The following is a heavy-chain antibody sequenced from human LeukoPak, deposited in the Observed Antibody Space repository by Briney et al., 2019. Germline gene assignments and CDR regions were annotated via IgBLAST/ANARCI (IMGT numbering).Heavy chain of an antibody. CDR2: ISSSSSYI. CDR1: GFTFSSYS. V-gene: IGHV3-21*01. CDR3: ARVGSSSWSDFFDY. D-gene: IGHD6-13*01. Sequence: PGGSLRLSCAASGFTFSSYSMNWVRQAPGKGLEWVSSISSSSSYIYYADSVKGRFTISRDNAKNSLYLQMNSLRAEDTAVYYCARVGSSSWSDFFDYWGQGTLVTVSS. J-gene: IGHJ4*02.